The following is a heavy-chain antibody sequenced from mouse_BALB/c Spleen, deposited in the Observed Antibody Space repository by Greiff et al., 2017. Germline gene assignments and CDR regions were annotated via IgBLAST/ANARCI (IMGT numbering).Heavy chain of an antibody. D-gene: IGHD2-1*01. Sequence: EVNLVESGPGLVKPSQSLSLTCTVTGYSITSDYAWNWIRQFPGNKLEWMGYISYSGSTSYNPSLKSRISITRDTSKNQFFLQLNSVTTEDTATYYCARWGNYGYFDYWGQGTTLTVSS. CDR1: GYSITSDYA. J-gene: IGHJ2*01. CDR2: ISYSGST. CDR3: ARWGNYGYFDY. V-gene: IGHV3-2*02.